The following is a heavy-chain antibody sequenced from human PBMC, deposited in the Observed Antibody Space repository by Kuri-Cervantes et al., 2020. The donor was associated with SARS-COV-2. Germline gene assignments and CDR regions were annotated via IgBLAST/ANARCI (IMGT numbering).Heavy chain of an antibody. CDR3: ARSLYGGTSWYYGMDV. CDR2: IWYDGGNK. D-gene: IGHD4-23*01. J-gene: IGHJ6*02. Sequence: GESLKISCAASGFTLSSYAMHWVRQAPGKGLEWVAVIWYDGGNKYHADSVKGRFTISRDNSKNTLYLQMNSLRAEDTAVYYCARSLYGGTSWYYGMDVWGQGTTVTVSS. V-gene: IGHV3-33*01. CDR1: GFTLSSYA.